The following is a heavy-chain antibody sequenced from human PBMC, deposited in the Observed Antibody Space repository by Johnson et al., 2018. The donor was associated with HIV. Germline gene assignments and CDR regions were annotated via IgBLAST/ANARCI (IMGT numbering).Heavy chain of an antibody. Sequence: QVQLVESGGGVVQPGRSLRLSCAATGFTFNSYAMHWVRQAPGKGLEWVAVISYDGSNKYYADSVKGRFTISRDNSKNTLYLQMNSLRAEDTAVYYCALAAIAAAGDAFDIWGQGTMVTVSS. V-gene: IGHV3-30-3*01. D-gene: IGHD6-13*01. J-gene: IGHJ3*02. CDR1: GFTFNSYA. CDR2: ISYDGSNK. CDR3: ALAAIAAAGDAFDI.